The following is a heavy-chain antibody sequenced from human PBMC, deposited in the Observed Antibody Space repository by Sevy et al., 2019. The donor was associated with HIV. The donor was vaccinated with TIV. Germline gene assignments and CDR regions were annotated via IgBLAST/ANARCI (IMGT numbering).Heavy chain of an antibody. D-gene: IGHD2-2*01. CDR3: VKAGTYCTSTTCPFDY. Sequence: GGSLRLSCTASGFTFTNYDMIWVRQAPGKGLEWVSSISKTGGGTYYADSVKGRFTTSRDNSKSTLYLHMNSLRAEDTARYYCVKAGTYCTSTTCPFDYWGQGNLVTVSS. CDR1: GFTFTNYD. J-gene: IGHJ4*02. CDR2: ISKTGGGT. V-gene: IGHV3-23*01.